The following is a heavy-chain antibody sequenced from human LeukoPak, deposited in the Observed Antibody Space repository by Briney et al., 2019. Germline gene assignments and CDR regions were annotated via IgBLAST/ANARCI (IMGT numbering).Heavy chain of an antibody. D-gene: IGHD5-18*01. V-gene: IGHV4-30-4*01. Sequence: PSETLSLTCTVSGGSISSGDYYWSWIRQPPGKGLEWIGYIYGSGSTCYNPSLKSRISISLDTSKNRFSLKLRSVTAADTAVYYCARVGFVDTALDYWGQGTLVTVSS. CDR1: GGSISSGDYY. CDR2: IYGSGST. CDR3: ARVGFVDTALDY. J-gene: IGHJ4*02.